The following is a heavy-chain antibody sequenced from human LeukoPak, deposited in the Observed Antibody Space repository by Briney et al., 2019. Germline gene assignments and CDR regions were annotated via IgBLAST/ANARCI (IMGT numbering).Heavy chain of an antibody. J-gene: IGHJ4*02. CDR2: ISGSGGST. CDR1: GFTFTNYG. CDR3: AKVTLVTTDYYFDY. V-gene: IGHV3-23*01. Sequence: GGSLRLSCAGSGFTFTNYGMHWVRQAPGKGLEWVSAISGSGGSTYYADSVKGRFTISRDNSKNTLYLQMNSLRAEDTAVYYCAKVTLVTTDYYFDYWGQGTLVTVSS. D-gene: IGHD4-17*01.